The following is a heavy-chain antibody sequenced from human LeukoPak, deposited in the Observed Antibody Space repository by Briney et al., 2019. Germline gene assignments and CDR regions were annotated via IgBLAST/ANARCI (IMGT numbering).Heavy chain of an antibody. V-gene: IGHV4-61*02. CDR2: IYTSGST. Sequence: SETLSLTCTVSGGSISSGSYYWSWIRQPAGKGLEWIGRIYTSGSTNYNPSLTSRVTISVDTSKNQFSLKLTSVTAADTAVYYCARGPYKYDGSGAFDIWGQGTMVTVSS. D-gene: IGHD3-22*01. J-gene: IGHJ3*02. CDR1: GGSISSGSYY. CDR3: ARGPYKYDGSGAFDI.